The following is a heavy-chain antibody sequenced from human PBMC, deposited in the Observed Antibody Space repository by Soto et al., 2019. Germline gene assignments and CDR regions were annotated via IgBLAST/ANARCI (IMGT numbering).Heavy chain of an antibody. CDR1: GGSISSGDYY. V-gene: IGHV4-30-4*01. D-gene: IGHD6-13*01. CDR2: ISYSGST. Sequence: QVQLQESGPGLVKPSQTLSLTCTVSGGSISSGDYYWSWIRQPPGKGLEWIGYISYSGSTYYNPSLKIRLTISLDTSKNQFSLKLTSVTAADTAVYYCVTLFGAAAPFDYWGQGTLVTVSS. J-gene: IGHJ4*02. CDR3: VTLFGAAAPFDY.